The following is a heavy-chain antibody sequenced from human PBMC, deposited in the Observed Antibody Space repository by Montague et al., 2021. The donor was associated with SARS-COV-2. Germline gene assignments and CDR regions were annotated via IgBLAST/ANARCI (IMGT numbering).Heavy chain of an antibody. D-gene: IGHD1-26*01. CDR1: GGSFSNYF. V-gene: IGHV4-34*01. CDR3: ARYGSYFEH. Sequence: SETLSLTCAVYGGSFSNYFWSWIRQSPGKGLEWIGETSYSGFTNFNPSLKSRVTMSVDSSKNQFSLRLSSVTAADTAVYYCARYGSYFEHWGQGTLVTVSS. J-gene: IGHJ4*02. CDR2: TSYSGFT.